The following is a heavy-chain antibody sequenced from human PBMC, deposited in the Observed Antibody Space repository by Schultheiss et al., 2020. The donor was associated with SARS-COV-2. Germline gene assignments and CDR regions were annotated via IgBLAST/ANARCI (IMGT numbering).Heavy chain of an antibody. V-gene: IGHV3-30-3*01. CDR3: AKARDMDV. CDR1: GFTFSSYA. CDR2: ISYDGSNK. Sequence: GGSLRLSCAASGFTFSSYAMSWVRQAPGKGLEWVAVISYDGSNKYYADSVKGRFTISRDNSKNTLYLQMNSLRAEDTAVYYCAKARDMDVWGQGTTVTVSS. J-gene: IGHJ6*02.